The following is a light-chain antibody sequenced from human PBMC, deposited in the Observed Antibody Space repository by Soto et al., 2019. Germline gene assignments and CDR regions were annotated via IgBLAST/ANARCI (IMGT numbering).Light chain of an antibody. J-gene: IGKJ1*01. Sequence: EVLLTQSPGTLSSSPGETATLSCRASQSVSISSLAWYQQKPGQAPRRLIYGASSRATGIPDRFSGSGSGTDFTLTISRLEPEDFAVYYCQYYGTSPQTFGQGTKVDIK. CDR2: GAS. CDR3: QYYGTSPQT. V-gene: IGKV3-20*01. CDR1: QSVSISS.